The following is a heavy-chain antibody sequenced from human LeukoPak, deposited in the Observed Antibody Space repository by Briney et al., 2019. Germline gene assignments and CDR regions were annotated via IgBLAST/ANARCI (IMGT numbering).Heavy chain of an antibody. CDR2: IYSGGST. V-gene: IGHV3-53*01. J-gene: IGHJ4*02. CDR1: GFTFSYYY. D-gene: IGHD6-13*01. Sequence: PGGSLRLSCAASGFTFSYYYMSGVRQAPGKGLEWVSVIYSGGSTYYADSVKGRFTISRDNSKNTLYLQMNSLRAEDTAVYYCARDQRSSWFHDWGQGTLVTVSS. CDR3: ARDQRSSWFHD.